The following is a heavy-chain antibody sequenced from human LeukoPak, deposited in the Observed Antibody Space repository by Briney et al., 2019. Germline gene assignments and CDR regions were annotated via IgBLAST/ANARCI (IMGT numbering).Heavy chain of an antibody. V-gene: IGHV3-9*01. Sequence: GGSLRLSCAASGFTFDDYAMHWVRQAPGKGLEWVSGISWNSGTIGYADSVKGRFTISRDNGKNSLYLQMNSLRAEDTAVYYCARDVSSGWYHAEYFQHWGQGTLVTVSS. CDR3: ARDVSSGWYHAEYFQH. CDR2: ISWNSGTI. CDR1: GFTFDDYA. J-gene: IGHJ1*01. D-gene: IGHD6-19*01.